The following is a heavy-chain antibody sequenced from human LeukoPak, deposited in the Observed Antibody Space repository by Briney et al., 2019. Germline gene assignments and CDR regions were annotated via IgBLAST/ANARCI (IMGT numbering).Heavy chain of an antibody. CDR3: ARELRDIVVVTYYFDY. CDR2: IGSAGDT. J-gene: IGHJ4*02. V-gene: IGHV3-13*01. Sequence: SGGSLRLSCAASGFTFSSYDMHWVRQGTGKGLEWVSAIGSAGDTDYSGSVKGRFTIARENAKNSLYLQMNSLRAGDTAVYYCARELRDIVVVTYYFDYWGQGTLVTVSS. CDR1: GFTFSSYD. D-gene: IGHD2-2*01.